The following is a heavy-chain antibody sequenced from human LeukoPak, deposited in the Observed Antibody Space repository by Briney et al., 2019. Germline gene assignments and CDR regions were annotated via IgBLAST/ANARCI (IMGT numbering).Heavy chain of an antibody. Sequence: SETLSLTCTVSGGSISSNSYYWGWIRQPPGRGLEWIGTIYYSGSTYSNPSLKSRVTMSVDTSKNQFSLKLSSVTAADTAVYYCALPLGGAFDIWGQGTMVTVSS. CDR1: GGSISSNSYY. CDR3: ALPLGGAFDI. D-gene: IGHD3-16*01. V-gene: IGHV4-39*07. J-gene: IGHJ3*02. CDR2: IYYSGST.